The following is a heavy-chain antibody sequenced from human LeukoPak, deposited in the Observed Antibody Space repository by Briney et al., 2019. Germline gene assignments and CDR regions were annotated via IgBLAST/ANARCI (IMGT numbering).Heavy chain of an antibody. CDR1: GYTFTSYG. V-gene: IGHV1-18*04. Sequence: VASVKVSCKASGYTFTSYGITWVRQAPGQGLEWMGWTSTYNGNTNYAQNLQGRVTMTTDTSTSTAYMELRSLRSDDTAVYYCARGGRLGELFSPDYWGQGTLVTVSS. D-gene: IGHD3-16*01. CDR2: TSTYNGNT. J-gene: IGHJ4*02. CDR3: ARGGRLGELFSPDY.